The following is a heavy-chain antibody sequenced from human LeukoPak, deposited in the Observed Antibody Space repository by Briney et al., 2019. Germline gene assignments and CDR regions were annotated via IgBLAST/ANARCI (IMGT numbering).Heavy chain of an antibody. D-gene: IGHD3-10*01. CDR2: INPGNDKT. Sequence: ASVKVSCKTSGYTLTNYALHWVRQAPGQRLEWMGWINPGNDKTKYSQKFQGRVPITRDTSASTAYMELSSLRAEDTAVYYCARDYYGSGTYSHPGDYWGQGTLVTVSS. J-gene: IGHJ4*02. V-gene: IGHV1-3*01. CDR1: GYTLTNYA. CDR3: ARDYYGSGTYSHPGDY.